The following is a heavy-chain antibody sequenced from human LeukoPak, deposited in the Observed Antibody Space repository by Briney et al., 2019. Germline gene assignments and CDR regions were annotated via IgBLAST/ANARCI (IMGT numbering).Heavy chain of an antibody. J-gene: IGHJ4*02. CDR1: GFTFNTYA. V-gene: IGHV3-30-3*01. CDR3: AKDGYSGYYYFDY. D-gene: IGHD5-12*01. CDR2: ISYDGSNK. Sequence: GGSLRLSCAASGFTFNTYAMHWVRQAPGKGLDWVAVISYDGSNKYYADSVKGRFTISRDNSKNTLYLQMNSLRAEDTAVYYCAKDGYSGYYYFDYWGQGTLVTVSS.